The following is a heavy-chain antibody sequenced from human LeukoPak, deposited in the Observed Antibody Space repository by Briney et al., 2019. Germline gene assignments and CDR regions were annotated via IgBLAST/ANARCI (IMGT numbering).Heavy chain of an antibody. CDR3: AKQQLVPTSLY. CDR2: ISGSGGSI. D-gene: IGHD6-13*01. CDR1: GFTFSSYA. J-gene: IGHJ4*02. Sequence: GGSLRLSCAASGFTFSSYAMSWVRQAPGKGLEWVSAISGSGGSIYYADSVKGRFTISRDNSKNTLYLQMNSLRAEDTAVYYCAKQQLVPTSLYWGQGTLVTVSS. V-gene: IGHV3-23*01.